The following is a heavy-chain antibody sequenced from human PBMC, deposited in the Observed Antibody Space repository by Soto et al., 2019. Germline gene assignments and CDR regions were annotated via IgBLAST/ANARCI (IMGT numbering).Heavy chain of an antibody. CDR2: IDYNGVT. CDR1: GGSIYRSGYH. J-gene: IGHJ4*02. V-gene: IGHV4-39*01. CDR3: GKVLVGATGHTDSDS. Sequence: PSETLSLTCTVSGGSIYRSGYHWGWIRQPPGRGLEWIGYIDYNGVTYSNPSLKSRVTISRDTSKNQFSLKLTSVTAADTALYYCGKVLVGATGHTDSDSWGPGTLVTVSS. D-gene: IGHD2-15*01.